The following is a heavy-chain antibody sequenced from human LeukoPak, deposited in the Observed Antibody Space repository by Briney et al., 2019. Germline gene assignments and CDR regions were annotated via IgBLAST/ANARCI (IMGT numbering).Heavy chain of an antibody. Sequence: GGSLRLSCVASGFTFSSYSMNWVRQAPGKGLEWVSYISAGSYTIYYAESMKGRFTVSRDNAKNSLYLQMNSLRAEDTAVYYCARAHPYSSSWRPGLGYYYYYYGMDVWGQGTTVTVSS. CDR3: ARAHPYSSSWRPGLGYYYYYYGMDV. J-gene: IGHJ6*02. D-gene: IGHD6-13*01. CDR2: ISAGSYTI. V-gene: IGHV3-48*04. CDR1: GFTFSSYS.